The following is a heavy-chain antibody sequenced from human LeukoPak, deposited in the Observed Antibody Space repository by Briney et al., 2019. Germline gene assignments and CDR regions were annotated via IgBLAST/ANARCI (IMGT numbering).Heavy chain of an antibody. D-gene: IGHD6-13*01. J-gene: IGHJ3*02. CDR2: INPNSGGT. CDR1: GYTFTGYY. V-gene: IGHV1-2*06. Sequence: GASVKVSCKASGYTFTGYYMHWVRQAPGQGLEWMGRINPNSGGTNYAQKFQGRVTMTRDTSISTAYMELSRLRSDDTAVYYCAREPIQQPFDAFDIWGQGTMVTVSS. CDR3: AREPIQQPFDAFDI.